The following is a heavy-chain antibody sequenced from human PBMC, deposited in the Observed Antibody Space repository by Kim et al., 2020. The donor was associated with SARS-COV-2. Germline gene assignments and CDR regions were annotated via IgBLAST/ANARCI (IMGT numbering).Heavy chain of an antibody. Sequence: ASVKVSCKVSGHTLTELSMHWVRQTPGKGLEWMGNFDPQYGEPIYAKKFQGRVTMTEDTSTDTAYLELSSLRSDDTAVYYCATESFFGVVIYALYYWGRGPLVTVSS. V-gene: IGHV1-24*01. D-gene: IGHD3-3*01. J-gene: IGHJ4*02. CDR3: ATESFFGVVIYALYY. CDR1: GHTLTELS. CDR2: FDPQYGEP.